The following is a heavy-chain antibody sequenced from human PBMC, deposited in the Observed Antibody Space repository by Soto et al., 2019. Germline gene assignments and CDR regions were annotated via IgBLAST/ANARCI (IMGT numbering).Heavy chain of an antibody. D-gene: IGHD3-3*01. Sequence: QVQLVQSGAEVKKPGSSVKVSCKASGGIFSSYAISWVRQAPGQGLEWMGGIIPIFGTANYAQKFQGRVTITADKSTSTAYMELSSLRSEDTAVYYCARVPLTIFGVANYGMDVWGQGTTVTVSS. CDR2: IIPIFGTA. V-gene: IGHV1-69*06. CDR3: ARVPLTIFGVANYGMDV. J-gene: IGHJ6*02. CDR1: GGIFSSYA.